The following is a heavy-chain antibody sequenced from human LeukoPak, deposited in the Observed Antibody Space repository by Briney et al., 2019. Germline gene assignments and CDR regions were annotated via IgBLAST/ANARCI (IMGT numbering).Heavy chain of an antibody. CDR1: GFAFRSYA. D-gene: IGHD5-24*01. J-gene: IGHJ1*01. CDR3: AKTRNGYTTEYLQH. CDR2: FSGSCGRT. V-gene: IGHV3-23*01. Sequence: GGSLRLSCAASGFAFRSYAMRWVREARGEGVEWGSAFSGSCGRTYNAASLKARVTISRDNSNNLVYLHMNSLRAEDTAVYYCAKTRNGYTTEYLQHWGQGTLVTVSS.